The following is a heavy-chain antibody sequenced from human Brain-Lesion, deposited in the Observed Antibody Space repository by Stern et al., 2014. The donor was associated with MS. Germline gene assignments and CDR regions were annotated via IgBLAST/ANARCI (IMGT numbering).Heavy chain of an antibody. Sequence: VQLVESGAEVKKPGASVKVSCKTSGYIFTGYYIHWVRQAPGQGLERLAWIDTNPGGATYAQKFQGRVTMSRDTSISTAYVELSSLTSDDTAVYYCARDQRGITIFGVVTDYYYLGMDVWGQGTTVTVSS. D-gene: IGHD3-3*01. CDR1: GYIFTGYY. J-gene: IGHJ6*02. V-gene: IGHV1-2*02. CDR3: ARDQRGITIFGVVTDYYYLGMDV. CDR2: IDTNPGGA.